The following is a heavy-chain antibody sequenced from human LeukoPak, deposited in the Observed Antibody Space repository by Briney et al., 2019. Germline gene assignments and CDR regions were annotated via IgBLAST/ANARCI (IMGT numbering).Heavy chain of an antibody. V-gene: IGHV3-30*18. CDR2: ISYDGSNK. CDR3: AKYTAMVTEYYYYGMDV. CDR1: GFTFSSYG. Sequence: GGSLRLSCAASGFTFSSYGMHWVRQAPGKGLEWVAVISYDGSNKYYADSVKGRFTIPRDNSKNTLYLQMNSLRAEDTAVYYCAKYTAMVTEYYYYGMDVWGQGTTVTVSS. J-gene: IGHJ6*02. D-gene: IGHD5-18*01.